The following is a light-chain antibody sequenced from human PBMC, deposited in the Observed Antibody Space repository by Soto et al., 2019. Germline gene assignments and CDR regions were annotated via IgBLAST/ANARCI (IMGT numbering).Light chain of an antibody. Sequence: ETVMTQSAAAVSLSPGERATLSCRAIQSVRTKVAWYQQTPGQAPRLLIYGASSRATGIPARFSGSGSGTEFTLTISSLQSEDSAVYYCQQRSNWPRTFGQGTRLAI. CDR1: QSVRTK. CDR3: QQRSNWPRT. CDR2: GAS. J-gene: IGKJ5*01. V-gene: IGKV3D-15*01.